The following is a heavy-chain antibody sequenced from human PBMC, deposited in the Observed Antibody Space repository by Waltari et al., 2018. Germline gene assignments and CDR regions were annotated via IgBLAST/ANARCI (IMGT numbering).Heavy chain of an antibody. V-gene: IGHV3-23*01. Sequence: EVQLLESGGGLVQPGGSLRLSCAASGFNFSNYGMSWVRRAPGKGLERVSAITGSGGSTYSADSVKGRFTISRDNSKNTLYLQMNSLRAEDTAVYYCARQAAPGTDSWGQGTLVTVSS. J-gene: IGHJ4*02. CDR1: GFNFSNYG. D-gene: IGHD6-13*01. CDR3: ARQAAPGTDS. CDR2: ITGSGGST.